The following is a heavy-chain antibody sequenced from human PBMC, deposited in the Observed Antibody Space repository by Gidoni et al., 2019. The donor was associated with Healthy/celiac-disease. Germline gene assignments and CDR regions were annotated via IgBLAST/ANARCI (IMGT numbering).Heavy chain of an antibody. CDR3: AREKTRGWGAFDI. CDR1: GGSFSGYY. CDR2: INHSGST. J-gene: IGHJ3*02. V-gene: IGHV4-34*01. Sequence: QVQLQQWGAGPLKPSETLSLTCAVYGGSFSGYYWSWIRQPPGKGLVWIGEINHSGSTNYTPSLKSLVTISVDTSKNQFSLKLSSVTAADTAVYYCAREKTRGWGAFDIWGQGTMVTVSS. D-gene: IGHD6-19*01.